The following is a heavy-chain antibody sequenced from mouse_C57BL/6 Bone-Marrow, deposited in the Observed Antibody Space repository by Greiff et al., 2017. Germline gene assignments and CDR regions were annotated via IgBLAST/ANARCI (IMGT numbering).Heavy chain of an antibody. J-gene: IGHJ1*03. V-gene: IGHV1-55*01. Sequence: QVQLQQSGAELVKPGASVKMSCKASGYTFTSYWITWVKQRPGQGLEWIGDIYPGSGSTNYNEKFKSKATLTVDTASSTAYMQLSSLTSEDSAVYYCARGHDYDVWYFDVWGTGTTVTVSS. CDR1: GYTFTSYW. D-gene: IGHD2-4*01. CDR2: IYPGSGST. CDR3: ARGHDYDVWYFDV.